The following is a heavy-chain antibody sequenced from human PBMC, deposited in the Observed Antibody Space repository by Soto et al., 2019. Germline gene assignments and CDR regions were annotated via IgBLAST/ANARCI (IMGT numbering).Heavy chain of an antibody. CDR2: ISPYTGNT. V-gene: IGHV1-18*01. J-gene: IGHJ6*02. CDR3: VMLDNYVTPTPQDV. CDR1: GYIFVNYG. Sequence: QVQLVQSGDEVKKPGASVKVSCKASGYIFVNYGIAWVRQAPGQGLEWRGWISPYTGNTHSATKVQGRLTMTTDTSTSTAYRDLGSLTSDDTAVYYCVMLDNYVTPTPQDVWGQGTTVTVSS. D-gene: IGHD3-16*01.